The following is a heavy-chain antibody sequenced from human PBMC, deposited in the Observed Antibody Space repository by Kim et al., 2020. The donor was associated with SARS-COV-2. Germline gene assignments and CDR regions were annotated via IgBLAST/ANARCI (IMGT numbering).Heavy chain of an antibody. J-gene: IGHJ3*02. CDR1: GGSFSSYA. CDR3: AEYYYDSSGDYERHDAFGI. V-gene: IGHV1-69*04. Sequence: SVKISCKASGGSFSSYAISWVRQAPGQGLEWMGRIIPILGIAKYAQKFQGKVTITADESTSTAYMELSSVRSEDTAEYYCAEYYYDSSGDYERHDAFGIWGRGTMVTVSS. CDR2: IIPILGIA. D-gene: IGHD3-22*01.